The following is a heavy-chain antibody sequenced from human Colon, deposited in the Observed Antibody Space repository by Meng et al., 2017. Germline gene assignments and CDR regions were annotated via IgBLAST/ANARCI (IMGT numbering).Heavy chain of an antibody. D-gene: IGHD5-12*01. CDR1: GFTFSSYS. CDR3: ARGDSGYDYEFDY. Sequence: GGSLRLSCGASGFTFSSYSMNWVRQAPGKGLEWVSSITSHGTSIYYIDSVKGRFTISRDNAKNTLFLQMKSLRAEDTAVYYCARGDSGYDYEFDYWGQGTLVTVSS. J-gene: IGHJ4*02. CDR2: ITSHGTSI. V-gene: IGHV3-21*06.